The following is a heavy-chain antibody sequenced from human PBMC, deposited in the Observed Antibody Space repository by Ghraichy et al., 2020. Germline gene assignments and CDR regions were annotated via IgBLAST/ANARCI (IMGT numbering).Heavy chain of an antibody. CDR3: ARPRIAAGASDAFDI. CDR1: GGSISSSSYY. V-gene: IGHV4-39*01. D-gene: IGHD6-13*01. J-gene: IGHJ3*02. Sequence: TLSLTCTVSGGSISSSSYYWGWIRQPPGKGLEWIGSIYYSGSTYYNPSLKSRVTISVDTSKNQFSLKLSSVTAADTAVYYCARPRIAAGASDAFDIWGQGTMVTVSS. CDR2: IYYSGST.